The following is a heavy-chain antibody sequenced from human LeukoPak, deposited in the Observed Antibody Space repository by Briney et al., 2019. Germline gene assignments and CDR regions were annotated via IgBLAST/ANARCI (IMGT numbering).Heavy chain of an antibody. V-gene: IGHV4-34*01. D-gene: IGHD3-10*01. Sequence: SETLSLTCAVYGGSFSGYYWSWIRQPPGKGLEWIGEINHSGSTNYNPSLKSRVTISVDTSKNQLSLKLSSVTAAGTAVYYCARLKRYYGSGSYYKTFDYWGQGTLVTVSS. CDR2: INHSGST. CDR3: ARLKRYYGSGSYYKTFDY. CDR1: GGSFSGYY. J-gene: IGHJ4*02.